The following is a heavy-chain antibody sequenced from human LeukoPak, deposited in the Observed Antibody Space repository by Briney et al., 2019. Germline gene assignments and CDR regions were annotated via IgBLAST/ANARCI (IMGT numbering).Heavy chain of an antibody. V-gene: IGHV3-21*01. CDR2: ISSSSSYI. J-gene: IGHJ4*02. CDR3: ARGDSSGFYRY. D-gene: IGHD3-22*01. CDR1: GSTFSSYS. Sequence: GGSLRLSCAASGSTFSSYSMNWVRQAPGKGLEWVSSISSSSSYIYYADSVKGRFTISRDNAKNSLYLQMNSLRAEDTAVYYCARGDSSGFYRYWGQGTLVTVSS.